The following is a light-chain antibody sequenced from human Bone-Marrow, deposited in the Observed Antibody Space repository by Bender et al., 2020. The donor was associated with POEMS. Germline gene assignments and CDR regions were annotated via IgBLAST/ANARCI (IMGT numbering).Light chain of an antibody. CDR3: SSYTSSSTLE. V-gene: IGLV2-14*02. CDR1: YSDIGSYKF. Sequence: QSALTQPASVSGSPGQSITISCTGTYSDIGSYKFVSWYQQHPGKAPKLMIYEGTKRPSGVSNRFSGSKSGNTASLTISGLQAEDEADYYCSSYTSSSTLEFGGGTKLTVL. CDR2: EGT. J-gene: IGLJ3*02.